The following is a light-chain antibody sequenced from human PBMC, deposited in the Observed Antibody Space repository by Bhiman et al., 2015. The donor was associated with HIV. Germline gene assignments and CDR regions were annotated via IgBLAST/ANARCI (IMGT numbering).Light chain of an antibody. CDR1: KLGDKY. Sequence: SYELTQPPSVSVSPGQTASITCSGDKLGDKYACWYQQRPGQSPVLVIYQDTKRPSGIPERFSGSSSGTTVTLTISGVQAEDEADYFCQSADSSVTYVVFGGGTKLTVL. CDR3: QSADSSVTYVV. J-gene: IGLJ2*01. CDR2: QDT. V-gene: IGLV3-25*03.